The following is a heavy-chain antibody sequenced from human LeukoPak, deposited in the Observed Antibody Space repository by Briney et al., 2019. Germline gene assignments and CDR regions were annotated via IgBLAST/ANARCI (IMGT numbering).Heavy chain of an antibody. CDR3: ARHCGGDCYSALDY. V-gene: IGHV3-48*04. Sequence: GGSLRLSCAASGFTFNTFNMNWVRQAPGKGLEWVSNISSSGSTIYYADSVKGRFTISRDNAKNSLYLQMNSLRAEDTAVYYCARHCGGDCYSALDYWGQGTLVTVSS. CDR1: GFTFNTFN. CDR2: ISSSGSTI. D-gene: IGHD2-21*02. J-gene: IGHJ4*02.